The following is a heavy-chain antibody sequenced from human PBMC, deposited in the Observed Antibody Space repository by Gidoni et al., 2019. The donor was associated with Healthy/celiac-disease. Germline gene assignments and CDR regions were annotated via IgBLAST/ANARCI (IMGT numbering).Heavy chain of an antibody. CDR3: ARDRGYSYGLSYWYFDL. V-gene: IGHV1-2*02. CDR1: GTTFTGYY. Sequence: QVQLVQSGAEVKKPGASVKVSCKASGTTFTGYYMHWVRQAPGQGLEWMGWINPNSGGTNYAQKFQGRVTMTRDTSISTAYMELSRLRSDDTAVYYCARDRGYSYGLSYWYFDLWGRGTLVTVSS. J-gene: IGHJ2*01. CDR2: INPNSGGT. D-gene: IGHD5-18*01.